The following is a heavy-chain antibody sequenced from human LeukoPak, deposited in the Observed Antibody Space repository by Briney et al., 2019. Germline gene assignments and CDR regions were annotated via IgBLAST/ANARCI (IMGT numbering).Heavy chain of an antibody. CDR3: ARAGFDDGSMSNELDH. J-gene: IGHJ4*02. V-gene: IGHV1-2*06. D-gene: IGHD2/OR15-2a*01. CDR2: INPNSGGT. Sequence: ASVKVSCKASGYTFTGYYMHWVRQAPGQGLEWMGRINPNSGGTNYAQKFQGRVTMTRDTSISTAYMELSRLRSDDTAVYYCARAGFDDGSMSNELDHWGQGTLVTVSS. CDR1: GYTFTGYY.